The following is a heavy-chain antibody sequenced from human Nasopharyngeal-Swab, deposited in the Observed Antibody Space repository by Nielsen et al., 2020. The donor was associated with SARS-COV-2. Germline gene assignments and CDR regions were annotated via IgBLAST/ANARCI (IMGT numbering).Heavy chain of an antibody. CDR1: GFTFSSYW. J-gene: IGHJ6*02. Sequence: GESLKISCAASGFTFSSYWMSWVRQAPGKGLEWVANIKQDGSEKYYVDSVKGRFTLSRDNSQNTLYLQMNSLRAEDTAVYYCARGGNYYDSSGYVYYYYGMDVWGQGTTVTVSS. CDR2: IKQDGSEK. V-gene: IGHV3-7*01. CDR3: ARGGNYYDSSGYVYYYYGMDV. D-gene: IGHD3-22*01.